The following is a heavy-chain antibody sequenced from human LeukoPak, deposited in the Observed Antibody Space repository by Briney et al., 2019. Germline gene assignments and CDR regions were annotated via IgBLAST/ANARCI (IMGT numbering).Heavy chain of an antibody. V-gene: IGHV4-34*01. CDR1: GGSFSGYY. CDR3: VRAEAVSFSSVRVWFDP. J-gene: IGHJ5*02. Sequence: SETLSLTCAVYGGSFSGYYWSWIRQPPGKGLEWIGEINDDGSTRYNPSLKSRVTISGDTSENQFSLKLSSVTAADTAVYYCVRAEAVSFSSVRVWFDPWGQGTLVTVSS. CDR2: INDDGST. D-gene: IGHD1-14*01.